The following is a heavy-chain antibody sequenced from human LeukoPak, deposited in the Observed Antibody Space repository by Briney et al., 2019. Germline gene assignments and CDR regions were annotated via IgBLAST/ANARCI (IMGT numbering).Heavy chain of an antibody. Sequence: SGGSLRLSCTASGFTFGDYSQSWVRQAPEKGLEWVGFIRRKGYGGTTEYAPSVKGRFIISRDDSKSTAYLQMNSLKTEDTAVYYCTRDHDFWSGPFDVWGKGTTVTVSS. D-gene: IGHD3-3*01. CDR1: GFTFGDYS. CDR3: TRDHDFWSGPFDV. V-gene: IGHV3-49*04. CDR2: IRRKGYGGTT. J-gene: IGHJ6*04.